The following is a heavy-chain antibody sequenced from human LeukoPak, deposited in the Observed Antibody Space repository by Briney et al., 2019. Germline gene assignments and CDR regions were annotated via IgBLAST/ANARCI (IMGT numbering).Heavy chain of an antibody. CDR1: GYTFTSYG. V-gene: IGHV1-18*01. CDR2: INAYNGYT. D-gene: IGHD3-3*01. J-gene: IGHJ3*02. Sequence: GASVKVSCKASGYTFTSYGMRWVRQAPGQGLEWMGWINAYNGYTNYAQKLQGRVTMTTDTSTSTAYMELKSLRSDDTAVYYCARDDRRFVEWLFFGGSTFDICGQGTMVTVSS. CDR3: ARDDRRFVEWLFFGGSTFDI.